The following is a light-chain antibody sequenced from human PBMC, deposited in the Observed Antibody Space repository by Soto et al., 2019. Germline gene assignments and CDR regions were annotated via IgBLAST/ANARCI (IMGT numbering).Light chain of an antibody. J-gene: IGLJ1*01. Sequence: QSALTQPPSVSGAPGQRVTISCTGSGSNIGAGYDVHWYQQLPGTAPKLLIYGNSNRPSGVPDRFSGSKSGTSASLAITGLQAEDEADYYCQSYDSSLSGRYVFGTGTKVTVL. CDR1: GSNIGAGYD. CDR3: QSYDSSLSGRYV. V-gene: IGLV1-40*01. CDR2: GNS.